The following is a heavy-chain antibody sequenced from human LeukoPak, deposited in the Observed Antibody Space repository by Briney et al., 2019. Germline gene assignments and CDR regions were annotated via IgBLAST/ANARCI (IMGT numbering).Heavy chain of an antibody. CDR1: GYNLTELS. V-gene: IGHV1-24*01. J-gene: IGHJ3*02. Sequence: ASLTVPYKVSGYNLTELSMHWVRQAPRKELEWMAAFDPEDGETIYAQKFQGRVTMTEDTSTDTAYMELSSLRSEDTAVYYCALARHYYDSSGYYAFDIWGQGTMVTVSS. CDR3: ALARHYYDSSGYYAFDI. CDR2: FDPEDGET. D-gene: IGHD3-22*01.